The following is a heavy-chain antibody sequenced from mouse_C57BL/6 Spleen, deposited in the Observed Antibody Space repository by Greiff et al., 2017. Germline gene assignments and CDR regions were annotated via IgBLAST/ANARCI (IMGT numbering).Heavy chain of an antibody. D-gene: IGHD1-1*01. CDR2: FYPGSGSI. Sequence: QVQLQQSGAELVKPGASVKLSCKASGYTFTEYTIHWVKQRSGQGLEWIGWFYPGSGSIKYNEKFKDKATLTADKSSSTVYMELRRLTSEDSAVXFCARHAASYYGSSYHYFDYWGQGTTLTVSS. CDR3: ARHAASYYGSSYHYFDY. J-gene: IGHJ2*01. CDR1: GYTFTEYT. V-gene: IGHV1-62-2*01.